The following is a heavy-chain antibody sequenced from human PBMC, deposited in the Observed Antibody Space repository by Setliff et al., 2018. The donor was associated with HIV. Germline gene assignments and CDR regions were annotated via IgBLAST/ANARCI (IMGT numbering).Heavy chain of an antibody. D-gene: IGHD2-2*01. V-gene: IGHV1-3*01. J-gene: IGHJ3*01. Sequence: ASVKVSCKASEYNFTKYSMHWVRQAPGQSLEWMGWINGGNGNTKYSQKFLARVTFTRDTSASTAYMELSSLRSEDTAVYYCARERRGCTSNSCYVYAFDLWGQGTMVTVSS. CDR2: INGGNGNT. CDR1: EYNFTKYS. CDR3: ARERRGCTSNSCYVYAFDL.